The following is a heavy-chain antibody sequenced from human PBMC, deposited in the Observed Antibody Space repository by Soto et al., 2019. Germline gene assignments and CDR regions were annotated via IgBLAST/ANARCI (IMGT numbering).Heavy chain of an antibody. Sequence: SETLSLTCTVSDDSSSTSGYSWGWIRQPPGRGLEWIGRIHYSGRTSYSPSLRSRVTISVDAPESQFSLRLNSVTAADTAVYYCARRLSYGVAGPGTLFEFWGQGTLVTVSS. CDR2: IHYSGRT. CDR1: DDSSSTSGYS. V-gene: IGHV4-39*01. D-gene: IGHD6-13*01. J-gene: IGHJ4*02. CDR3: ARRLSYGVAGPGTLFEF.